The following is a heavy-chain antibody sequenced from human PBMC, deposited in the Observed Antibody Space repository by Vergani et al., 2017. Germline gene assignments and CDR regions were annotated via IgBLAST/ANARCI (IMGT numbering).Heavy chain of an antibody. V-gene: IGHV4-31*03. J-gene: IGHJ5*02. CDR1: GGSISSGGYY. CDR3: AREGYCSGGSCYSVAWFDP. Sequence: QVQLQESGPGLVKPSQTLSLTCTVSGGSISSGGYYWSWIRQHPGKGLEWIGYIYYSGSTYYNPSLKSRVTISVDTSKNQFSLKLSSVTAADTAVYYCAREGYCSGGSCYSVAWFDPWGQGTLVTVSS. D-gene: IGHD2-15*01. CDR2: IYYSGST.